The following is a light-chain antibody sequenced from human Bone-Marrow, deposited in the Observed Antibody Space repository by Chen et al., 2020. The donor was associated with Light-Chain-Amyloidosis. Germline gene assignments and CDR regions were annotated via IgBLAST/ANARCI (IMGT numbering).Light chain of an antibody. Sequence: QSALTQPASVSGSPGQSITISCTGTSSDVGGYNHVSWYQQHPGKATKLMIYDVSNRPSGVSKRFSGSKSGNTASLTIAGLQAEDEADYYCSSYTSSSNPDVFRTGTKATVL. V-gene: IGLV2-14*01. CDR1: SSDVGGYNH. CDR3: SSYTSSSNPDV. J-gene: IGLJ1*01. CDR2: DVS.